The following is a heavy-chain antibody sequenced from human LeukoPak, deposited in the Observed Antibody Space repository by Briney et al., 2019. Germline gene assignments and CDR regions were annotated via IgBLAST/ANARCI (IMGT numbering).Heavy chain of an antibody. J-gene: IGHJ4*02. CDR2: ISGTGETT. Sequence: PGGSLRLSCVASGFTFSSYTMSWVRQAPGKGLEWVSVISGTGETTHYAESVKGRFIISRDNSKNTVHLQMNSLTAGDTGVYYCERGWFGKVGDYWGQVAIATFSS. CDR1: GFTFSSYT. D-gene: IGHD3-10*01. CDR3: ERGWFGKVGDY. V-gene: IGHV3-23*01.